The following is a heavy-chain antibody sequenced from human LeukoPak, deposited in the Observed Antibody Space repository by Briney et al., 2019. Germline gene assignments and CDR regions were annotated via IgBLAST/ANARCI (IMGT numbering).Heavy chain of an antibody. CDR1: GGSISGSFHY. CDR3: ASEPLYCSSTSCYPEYFQH. CDR2: IYYSGST. D-gene: IGHD2-2*01. V-gene: IGHV4-61*05. J-gene: IGHJ1*01. Sequence: SETLSLTCTVSGGSISGSFHYWGWIRQPPGKGLEWIGYIYYSGSTNYNPSLKSRVTISVDTSKDQFSLKLSSVTAADTAVYYCASEPLYCSSTSCYPEYFQHWGQGTLVTVSS.